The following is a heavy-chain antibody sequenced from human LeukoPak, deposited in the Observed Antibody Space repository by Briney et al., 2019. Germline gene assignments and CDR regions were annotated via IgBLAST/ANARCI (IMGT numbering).Heavy chain of an antibody. J-gene: IGHJ4*02. D-gene: IGHD3-3*01. CDR1: GGSFSGYY. CDR2: INHSGST. CDR3: ARASPENDFFDY. V-gene: IGHV4-34*01. Sequence: SETLSLTCAVCGGSFSGYYWSWIRQPPGKGLEWIGEINHSGSTNHNPSLKSRVTISVDTSKNQFSLKLSSVTAADTAVYYCARASPENDFFDYWGQGTLVTVSS.